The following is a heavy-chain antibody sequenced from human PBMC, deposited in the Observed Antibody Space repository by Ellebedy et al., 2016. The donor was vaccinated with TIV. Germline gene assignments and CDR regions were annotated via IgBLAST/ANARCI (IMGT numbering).Heavy chain of an antibody. D-gene: IGHD6-19*01. J-gene: IGHJ4*02. CDR2: ISAYNGNT. Sequence: ASVKVSCXASGYTFTSYGISWVRQAPGQGLEWMGWISAYNGNTNYVQKFQGRVTMTTDTSASTAYMELRSLRSDDTAVYFCARDNAYNSGYYPDYWGQGTLVTVSS. V-gene: IGHV1-18*01. CDR1: GYTFTSYG. CDR3: ARDNAYNSGYYPDY.